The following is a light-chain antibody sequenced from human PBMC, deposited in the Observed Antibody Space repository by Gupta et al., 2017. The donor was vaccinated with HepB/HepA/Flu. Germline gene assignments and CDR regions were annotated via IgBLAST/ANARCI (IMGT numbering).Light chain of an antibody. Sequence: DIQMTQSPSSLSASVGDRVTITCRVSQGIRDDLSWYQQKPGSAPKRLIYTASSLLNGVPSRFSGSGAGTEFTLTISSLQPEDSATYYCLQHNGYPLTFGRGTRLEI. V-gene: IGKV1-17*01. CDR1: QGIRDD. CDR3: LQHNGYPLT. CDR2: TAS. J-gene: IGKJ5*01.